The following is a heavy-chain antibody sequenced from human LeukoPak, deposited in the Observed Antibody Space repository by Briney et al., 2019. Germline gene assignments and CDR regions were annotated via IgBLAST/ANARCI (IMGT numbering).Heavy chain of an antibody. V-gene: IGHV4-59*08. D-gene: IGHD3-9*01. J-gene: IGHJ4*02. CDR3: ARATYYDILTGYYFDY. Sequence: PSETLSLTCTVSGGSISSYYWSWIRQPPGKGLEWIGYIYYSGSTNYNPSLKSRVTISADTSKNQFSLKLSSVTAADTAVYYCARATYYDILTGYYFDYWGQGTLVTVSS. CDR1: GGSISSYY. CDR2: IYYSGST.